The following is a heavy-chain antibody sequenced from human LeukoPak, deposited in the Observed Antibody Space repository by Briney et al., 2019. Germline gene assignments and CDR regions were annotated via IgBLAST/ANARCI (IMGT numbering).Heavy chain of an antibody. D-gene: IGHD6-19*01. J-gene: IGHJ4*02. CDR3: AKSFRMFMGIAVAGIGY. CDR1: GFTFSSYG. V-gene: IGHV3-30*18. Sequence: GRSLRLSCAASGFTFSSYGMHWVRQAPGKGLEWVAVISYDGSNKYYADSVKGRFTISRDNSKNTLYLQMNSLRAEDTAVYYCAKSFRMFMGIAVAGIGYWGQGTLVTVSS. CDR2: ISYDGSNK.